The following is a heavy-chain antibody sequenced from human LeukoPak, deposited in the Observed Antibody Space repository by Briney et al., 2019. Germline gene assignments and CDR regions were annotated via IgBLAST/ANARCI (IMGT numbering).Heavy chain of an antibody. CDR3: ARDKRSLNWFDP. CDR2: ISSSSGTI. J-gene: IGHJ5*02. V-gene: IGHV3-48*01. Sequence: GGSLRLSCAVSGFTFSSYSMNWVRQAPGKGLEWVSYISSSSGTIYYADSVKGRFTVSRENAKNSLYLQMNSLRAEDTAVYYCARDKRSLNWFDPWGHGTLVTVSS. CDR1: GFTFSSYS.